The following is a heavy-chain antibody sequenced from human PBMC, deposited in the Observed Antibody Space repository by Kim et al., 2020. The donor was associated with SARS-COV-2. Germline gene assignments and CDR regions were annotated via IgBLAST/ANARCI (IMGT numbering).Heavy chain of an antibody. CDR2: ISGSGGST. D-gene: IGHD3-9*01. Sequence: GGSLRLSCAASGFTFSSYAMSWVRQAPGKGLEWFSDISGSGGSTYYADSVKGRFTISRDNSKNTLYLQMNSLRAEDTAVYYCAKGANARYFDWLSIPDWFDPWGQGTLVTVSS. J-gene: IGHJ5*02. CDR1: GFTFSSYA. CDR3: AKGANARYFDWLSIPDWFDP. V-gene: IGHV3-23*01.